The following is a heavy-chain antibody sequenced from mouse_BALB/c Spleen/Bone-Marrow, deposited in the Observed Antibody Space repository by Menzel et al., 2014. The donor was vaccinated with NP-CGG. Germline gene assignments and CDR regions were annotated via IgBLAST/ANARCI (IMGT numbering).Heavy chain of an antibody. CDR3: DAVGGNYHYSMDF. V-gene: IGHV14-4*02. CDR2: IDPENGDT. D-gene: IGHD1-1*02. Sequence: DVQLQESGAEFVRPGASVNLSCAASGFNIKDYYIHWVNQRPEQGLEWIGWIDPENGDTEYAPKFQGKATMTADTSSNTADLQLSTLSSDDTAVYSCDAVGGNYHYSMDFWGQGTSVTVSS. J-gene: IGHJ4*01. CDR1: GFNIKDYY.